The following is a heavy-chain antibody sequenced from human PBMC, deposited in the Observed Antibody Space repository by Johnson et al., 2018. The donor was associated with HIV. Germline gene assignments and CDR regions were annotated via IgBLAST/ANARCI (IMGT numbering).Heavy chain of an antibody. CDR1: GFTFSSYG. V-gene: IGHV3-30*02. CDR2: IRYDGSNK. CDR3: ARAPPGWELPDI. D-gene: IGHD1-26*01. Sequence: QVQLVESGGGVVQPGGSLRLSCAASGFTFSSYGMHWVRQAPGKGLEWVAFIRYDGSNKYYVDSVKGRFTISRDNAKNSLYLQMNSLRAEDTAVYYCARAPPGWELPDIWGQGTMVTVSS. J-gene: IGHJ3*02.